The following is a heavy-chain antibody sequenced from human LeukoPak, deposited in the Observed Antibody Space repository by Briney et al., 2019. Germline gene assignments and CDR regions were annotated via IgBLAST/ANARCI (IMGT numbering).Heavy chain of an antibody. D-gene: IGHD3-22*01. CDR1: GVSISSYD. Sequence: SETLSLTCTVSGVSISSYDWSWIRQPPGKGLEWVGDIYCSGSTNYNPALKSRVTISVGNSKNQFSLKLTSGSGAEAAVDYCASRHYDSSRYVDDHWGQGTLVPLSS. V-gene: IGHV4-59*01. CDR3: ASRHYDSSRYVDDH. CDR2: IYCSGST. J-gene: IGHJ4*02.